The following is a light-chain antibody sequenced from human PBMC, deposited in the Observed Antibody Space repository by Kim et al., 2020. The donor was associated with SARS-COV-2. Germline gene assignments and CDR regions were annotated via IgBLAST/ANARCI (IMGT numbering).Light chain of an antibody. V-gene: IGKV1-39*01. CDR3: QQSYSTPYT. CDR2: AAS. J-gene: IGKJ2*01. Sequence: ASRGDRVTIPCLTSQSISTFLTWYQQTPGRAPRLLIYAASSLQSGVPSSFSGSGSGTDFTLTISSLQPEDFATYYCQQSYSTPYTFGQGTKLEI. CDR1: QSISTF.